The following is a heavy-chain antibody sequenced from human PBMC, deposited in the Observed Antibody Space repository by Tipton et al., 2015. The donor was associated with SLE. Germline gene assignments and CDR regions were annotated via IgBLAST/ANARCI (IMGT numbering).Heavy chain of an antibody. CDR2: ISAYNGNT. CDR3: ARFGVVIIQDYYYYGMDV. CDR1: GYTFTSYG. D-gene: IGHD3-3*01. V-gene: IGHV1-18*01. Sequence: QLVQSGAEVKKPGASVKVSCKASGYTFTSYGISWVRQAPGQGLEWMGWISAYNGNTNYAQKLQGRVTMTTDTSTSTAYMELRSLRSDDTAVNYCARFGVVIIQDYYYYGMDVWGQGTLVTVSS. J-gene: IGHJ6*02.